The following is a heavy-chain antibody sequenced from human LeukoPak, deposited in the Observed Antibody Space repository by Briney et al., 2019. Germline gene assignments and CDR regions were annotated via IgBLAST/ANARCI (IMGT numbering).Heavy chain of an antibody. CDR3: ATSLASNYDILTGYYSGPFGI. D-gene: IGHD3-9*01. V-gene: IGHV3-53*01. J-gene: IGHJ3*02. CDR2: IYSGGST. Sequence: PGGSLRLSCAASGFTVSSNYMSWVRQAPGKGLEWVSVIYSGGSTYYADSVKGRFTISRDNSKNTLYLQMNSLRAEDTAVYYCATSLASNYDILTGYYSGPFGIWGQGTMVTVSS. CDR1: GFTVSSNY.